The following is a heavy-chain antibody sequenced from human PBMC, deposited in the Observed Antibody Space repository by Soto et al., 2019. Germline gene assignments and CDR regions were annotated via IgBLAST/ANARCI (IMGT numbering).Heavy chain of an antibody. CDR1: GYIFTAYS. CDR2: VNPSGGSA. CDR3: AREENCWGGTCYYDYFQH. J-gene: IGHJ1*01. D-gene: IGHD2-15*01. Sequence: ASVKVSCKTSGYIFTAYSMHWVRQAPGQGLEWMGVVNPSGGSAHYAQSFEGRVTLTRDTSTGTFYMELSSLRSEDTAVYYCAREENCWGGTCYYDYFQHCGQGTLGTVS. V-gene: IGHV1-46*01.